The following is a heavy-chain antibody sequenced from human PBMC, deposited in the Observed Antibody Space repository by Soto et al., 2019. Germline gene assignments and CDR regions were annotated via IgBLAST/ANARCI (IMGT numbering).Heavy chain of an antibody. Sequence: EVQLLESGGGLVQPGGSLRLACAASGFTFNSYSMDWVRQAPGKGLEWVSVISAGGGSSYFADSVKGRFTISRDNSKNVLSLEMNNLRAENTATYFGATGANDYSASVDRWGQGTLVLVSS. CDR1: GFTFNSYS. J-gene: IGHJ5*02. CDR2: ISAGGGSS. CDR3: ATGANDYSASVDR. V-gene: IGHV3-23*01. D-gene: IGHD1-26*01.